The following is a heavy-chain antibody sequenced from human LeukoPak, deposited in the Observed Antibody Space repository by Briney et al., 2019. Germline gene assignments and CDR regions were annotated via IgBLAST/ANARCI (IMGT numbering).Heavy chain of an antibody. Sequence: GGSLRLSCAASGFTFRSHAMSWVRQAPGKGLQFVSGLIENGATTYYADSVKGRFTISRDNSRSTVYLQMTSLRAEDTAVYYCAKLLRAGRLLTISLDSWGQGTLVTVSS. V-gene: IGHV3-23*01. D-gene: IGHD3-10*01. CDR1: GFTFRSHA. CDR2: LIENGATT. J-gene: IGHJ4*02. CDR3: AKLLRAGRLLTISLDS.